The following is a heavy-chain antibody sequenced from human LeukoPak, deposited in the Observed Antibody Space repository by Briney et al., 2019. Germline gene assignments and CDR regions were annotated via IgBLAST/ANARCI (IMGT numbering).Heavy chain of an antibody. CDR1: GYSISSGYY. CDR2: IYQYGNS. CDR3: ARRAGSGWPTFDY. J-gene: IGHJ4*02. Sequence: SETLSLTCAVSGYSISSGYYWGGVRQPPGKGVECIGSIYQYGNSYYNPSLRSRVTISVDTSNNQFFLKVSSVTAADTAVYYCARRAGSGWPTFDYWGQGTLVTVSS. V-gene: IGHV4-38-2*01. D-gene: IGHD6-19*01.